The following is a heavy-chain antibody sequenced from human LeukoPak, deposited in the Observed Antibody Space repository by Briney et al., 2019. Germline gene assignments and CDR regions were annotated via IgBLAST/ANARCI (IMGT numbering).Heavy chain of an antibody. CDR1: GESFSGYY. D-gene: IGHD2-8*01. V-gene: IGHV4-34*01. CDR3: ARARMVYAFYYYYYMDV. J-gene: IGHJ6*03. Sequence: SETLSLTCAVYGESFSGYYWSWIRQPPGKGLEWIGEINHSGSTNYNPSLKSRVTISVDTSKNQFSLKLSSVTAADTAVYYCARARMVYAFYYYYYMDVWGKGTTVTVSS. CDR2: INHSGST.